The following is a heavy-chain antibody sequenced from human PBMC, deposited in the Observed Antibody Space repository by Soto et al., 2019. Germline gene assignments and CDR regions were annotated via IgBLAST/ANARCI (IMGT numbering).Heavy chain of an antibody. CDR2: IYYSGST. V-gene: IGHV4-59*01. CDR3: ARYKSNYYSGMDV. J-gene: IGHJ6*02. Sequence: SETLSLTCTVSGCSISIYYWSWIRQPPGKGLEWIGYIYYSGSTNYNPSLKSRVTISVDTSKNQFSLKLSSVTAADTAVYYCARYKSNYYSGMDVWGQGTTVPVS. CDR1: GCSISIYY. D-gene: IGHD1-20*01.